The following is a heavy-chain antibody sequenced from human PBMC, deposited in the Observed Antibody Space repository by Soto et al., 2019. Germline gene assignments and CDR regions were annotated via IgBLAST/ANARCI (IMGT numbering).Heavy chain of an antibody. CDR1: GVTFSGYS. J-gene: IGHJ4*01. D-gene: IGHD2-8*01. V-gene: IGHV3-21*01. CDR2: ISSSSSYI. Sequence: AETLSLSCAAYGVTFSGYSLNWVRQPPGKGLEWVSSISSSSSYIYYADSVNRRSTISRANAKHSLHLPITSTAAEDTAVYYGPIFAWLMVYRIYLYHRCGQGTVATAS. CDR3: PIFAWLMVYRIYLYHR.